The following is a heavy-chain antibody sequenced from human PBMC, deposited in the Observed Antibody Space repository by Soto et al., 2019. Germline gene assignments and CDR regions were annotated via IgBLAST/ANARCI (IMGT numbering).Heavy chain of an antibody. CDR2: MNPNSGNT. CDR3: ARVPSLPYYDFWSGYLPLTGYYYYYMDV. V-gene: IGHV1-8*01. D-gene: IGHD3-3*01. Sequence: ASVKVSCKASGYTFTSYDINWVRQATGQGLEWMGWMNPNSGNTGYAQKFQGRVTMTRNTSISTAYMELSSLRSEDTAVYYCARVPSLPYYDFWSGYLPLTGYYYYYMDVWGKGTTVTVSS. CDR1: GYTFTSYD. J-gene: IGHJ6*03.